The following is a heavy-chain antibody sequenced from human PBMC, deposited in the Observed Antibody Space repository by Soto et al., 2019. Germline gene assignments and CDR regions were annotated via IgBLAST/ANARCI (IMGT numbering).Heavy chain of an antibody. CDR2: TCRYGREL. V-gene: IGHV3-74*01. D-gene: IGHD1-1*01. J-gene: IGHJ4*02. CDR3: VRGTTAWRGMDY. Sequence: WSLRLSCAASGFTFSTYCMHWVRHTPGTGLVWVSRTCRYGRELYYADSVKGRFTISRDDAKNTLYLQMDSLRVEDTGIYYCVRGTTAWRGMDYWGQGALVTVS. CDR1: GFTFSTYC.